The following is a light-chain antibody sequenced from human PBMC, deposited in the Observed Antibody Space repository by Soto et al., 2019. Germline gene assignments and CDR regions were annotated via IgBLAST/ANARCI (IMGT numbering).Light chain of an antibody. CDR3: QQHGISHIT. CDR2: GVS. J-gene: IGKJ5*01. CDR1: QTISSNY. Sequence: EIVMTQSPATLSVSPGERATLSCRASQTISSNYLAWYQKKPGQAPRLLIYGVSSRATGIPDRFSGSGSGTDFTLTISRLEPEDFAVYYCQQHGISHITFGQGTRLEIK. V-gene: IGKV3-20*01.